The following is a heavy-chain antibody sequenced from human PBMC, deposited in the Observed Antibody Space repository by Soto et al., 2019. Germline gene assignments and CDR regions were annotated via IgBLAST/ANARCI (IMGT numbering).Heavy chain of an antibody. V-gene: IGHV3-66*01. D-gene: IGHD3-3*01. J-gene: IGHJ5*02. CDR1: GFTVSSNY. Sequence: GGSLRLSCAASGFTVSSNYMSWVRQAPGKGLEWVSVIYSGGSTYYADSVKGRFTISRDNSKNTLYLQMNSLRAEDTAVYYCARGSLGVVIPWLDPWGQGTLVTVSS. CDR2: IYSGGST. CDR3: ARGSLGVVIPWLDP.